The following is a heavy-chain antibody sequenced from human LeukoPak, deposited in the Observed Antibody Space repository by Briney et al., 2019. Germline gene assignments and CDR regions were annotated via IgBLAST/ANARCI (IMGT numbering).Heavy chain of an antibody. CDR1: GFIFNRHW. CDR2: INQGGGER. J-gene: IGHJ4*02. V-gene: IGHV3-7*03. CDR3: ARGPDYGARTDFLDY. D-gene: IGHD4-17*01. Sequence: GGSLRLSCAASGFIFNRHWMNWVRQAPGKGLEWVANINQGGGERNYVDSVKGRFTISRDDAKNSLCLQLNSLRVEDTAIYYCARGPDYGARTDFLDYWGQGALVTVSS.